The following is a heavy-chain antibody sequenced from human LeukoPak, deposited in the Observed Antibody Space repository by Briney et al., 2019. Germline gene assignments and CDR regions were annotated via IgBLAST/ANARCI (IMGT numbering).Heavy chain of an antibody. J-gene: IGHJ6*03. D-gene: IGHD2-2*01. CDR1: GFTFSSYA. CDR2: ISYDGSNK. Sequence: GSLRLSCAASGFTFSSYAMHWVRQAPGKGLEWVAVISYDGSNKYYADSVKGRFTISRDNSKNTLYLQMNSLRAEDTAVYYCAKDYRYCSSTSCSLATYYYYYYMDVWGKGTTVTISS. CDR3: AKDYRYCSSTSCSLATYYYYYYMDV. V-gene: IGHV3-30*04.